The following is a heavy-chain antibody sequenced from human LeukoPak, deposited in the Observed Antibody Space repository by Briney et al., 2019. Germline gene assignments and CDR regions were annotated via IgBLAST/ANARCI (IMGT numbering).Heavy chain of an antibody. CDR2: ISTSSNTI. CDR1: GFTFDTYS. D-gene: IGHD3-10*01. Sequence: GGSLRLSCAASGFTFDTYSMNWVRQAPGKGLEWVSYISTSSNTIYYADSVKGRFTISRDNAKNSLYLQMNDLRAEDTAVYYCARVGSYGMDVWGQGTTVTVSS. V-gene: IGHV3-48*01. CDR3: ARVGSYGMDV. J-gene: IGHJ6*02.